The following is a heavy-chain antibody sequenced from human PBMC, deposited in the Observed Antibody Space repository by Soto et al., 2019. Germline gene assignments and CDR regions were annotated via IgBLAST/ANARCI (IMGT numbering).Heavy chain of an antibody. CDR1: GGSISSYY. CDR2: IYYSGST. J-gene: IGHJ6*03. CDR3: ARIGRDSSWYEYYYYYYYMDV. Sequence: SETLSLTCTVSGGSISSYYWSWIRQPPGKGLEWIGYIYYSGSTNYNPSLKSRVTISVDTSKNQFSLKLSSVTAADTAVYYCARIGRDSSWYEYYYYYYYMDVRGKGTTVTVSS. D-gene: IGHD6-13*01. V-gene: IGHV4-59*01.